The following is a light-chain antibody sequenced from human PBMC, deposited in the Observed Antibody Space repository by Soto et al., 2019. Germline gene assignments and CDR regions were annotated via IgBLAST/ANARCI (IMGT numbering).Light chain of an antibody. Sequence: QSALTQPASVAGSPGQSITISCTGTSSDVGGYNYVSWYQQHPGKAPKLMIYEVTYRPSGVSTRFSASKSGSTASLTISGIQAEDEADYYCQSYDSSLSGYVFGTGTKLTVL. CDR2: EVT. J-gene: IGLJ1*01. CDR3: QSYDSSLSGYV. V-gene: IGLV2-14*01. CDR1: SSDVGGYNY.